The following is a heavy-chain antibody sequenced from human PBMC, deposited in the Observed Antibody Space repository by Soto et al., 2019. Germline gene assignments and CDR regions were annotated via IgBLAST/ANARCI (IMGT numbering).Heavy chain of an antibody. CDR2: IYWDDDK. CDR3: AHSDYGDYFDY. CDR1: GFSLSAHGVG. V-gene: IGHV2-5*02. Sequence: QITLKESGPTLVKPTQTLTLTCTFSGFSLSAHGVGVGWIRQPPGKALEWLALIYWDDDKRYSPSLKSMLTITKDTSKNQVVLTMTNMVPVDTATYFCAHSDYGDYFDYWGQGTLVTVSS. J-gene: IGHJ4*02. D-gene: IGHD4-17*01.